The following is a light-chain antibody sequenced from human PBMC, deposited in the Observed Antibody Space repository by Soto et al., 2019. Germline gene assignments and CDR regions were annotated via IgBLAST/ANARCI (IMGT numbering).Light chain of an antibody. V-gene: IGKV1-27*01. CDR2: AAS. J-gene: IGKJ5*01. CDR3: QRYDSNPFT. Sequence: DIQMTQSPSSRSASVGDRVTITCRASQGISNYLAWYQQKPGKVPRLLIYAASTLRSGVPSRFSGSGSGTDFALTVTSLQPEDAATYYCQRYDSNPFTFGQGTRLEIK. CDR1: QGISNY.